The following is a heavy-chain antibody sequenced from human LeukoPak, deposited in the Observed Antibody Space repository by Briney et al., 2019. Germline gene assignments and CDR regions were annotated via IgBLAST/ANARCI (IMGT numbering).Heavy chain of an antibody. CDR2: IYYSGST. D-gene: IGHD3-9*01. Sequence: SETLSLTCTVSGGSISSYYWSWIRQPPGKGLEWRGYIYYSGSTNYNPSLKSRVTISVDTSKNQFSLKLSSVTAADTAVYYCSGGGDILTGYYPNFDYWGQGTLVTVSS. CDR3: SGGGDILTGYYPNFDY. CDR1: GGSISSYY. V-gene: IGHV4-59*01. J-gene: IGHJ4*02.